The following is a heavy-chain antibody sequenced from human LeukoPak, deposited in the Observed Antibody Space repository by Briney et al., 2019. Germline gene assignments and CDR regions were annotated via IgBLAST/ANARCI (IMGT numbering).Heavy chain of an antibody. D-gene: IGHD5-18*01. CDR2: IYTSGST. V-gene: IGHV4-61*02. Sequence: PSQTLSLTCTVSGGSIRSGGYYWGWIRQPAGTGREWIGRIYTSGSTNLNPPLKSRVTISVDTSKNQFSLKLSSVTAADTAVYYCARGLLWFLDAFDIWGQGTMVTVSS. J-gene: IGHJ3*02. CDR3: ARGLLWFLDAFDI. CDR1: GGSIRSGGYY.